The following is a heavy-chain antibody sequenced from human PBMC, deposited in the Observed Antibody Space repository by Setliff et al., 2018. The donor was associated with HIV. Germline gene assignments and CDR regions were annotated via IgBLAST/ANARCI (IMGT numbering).Heavy chain of an antibody. CDR1: GFFFSRHV. J-gene: IGHJ5*02. CDR3: AKDLAANIYDFSALYYVPHPVGS. Sequence: GGSLRLSCEGSGFFFSRHVMSWVRQAPGKGLEWVSGINNRGDRTDYADSVKGRFTISRDNSKNTVDLQMNSLTVEDTAVYYCAKDLAANIYDFSALYYVPHPVGSWGQGTLVTVSS. CDR2: INNRGDRT. D-gene: IGHD3-16*01. V-gene: IGHV3-23*01.